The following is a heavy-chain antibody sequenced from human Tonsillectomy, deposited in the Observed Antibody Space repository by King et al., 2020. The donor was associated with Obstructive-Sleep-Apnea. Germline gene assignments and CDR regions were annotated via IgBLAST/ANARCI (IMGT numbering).Heavy chain of an antibody. CDR1: GGSFSGYY. J-gene: IGHJ4*02. CDR3: ARGIVVVVAATRTGYFDY. D-gene: IGHD2-15*01. CDR2: INHSGST. Sequence: VQLQQWGAGLLKPSETLSLTCAVYGGSFSGYYWSWIRQPPGKGLEWIGEINHSGSTNYNPSLKSRVTISVDTSKNQFSLKLSSVTAADTAVYYCARGIVVVVAATRTGYFDYWGQGTLVTVSS. V-gene: IGHV4-34*01.